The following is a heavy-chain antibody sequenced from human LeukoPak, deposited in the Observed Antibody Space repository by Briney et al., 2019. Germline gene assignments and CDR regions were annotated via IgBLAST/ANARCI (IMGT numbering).Heavy chain of an antibody. CDR1: GDSVSSSRAA. V-gene: IGHV6-1*01. J-gene: IGHJ3*02. Sequence: KTSQTLSLTCAISGDSVSSSRAAWNWIRQSPSRGLEWLGRTYYRSKWSNDYVVSLKSRITINPDTSQNQFSLQLTSVTPEDTAVYYCAREVTDAFDIWGQGTMVTVSS. D-gene: IGHD4-11*01. CDR2: TYYRSKWSN. CDR3: AREVTDAFDI.